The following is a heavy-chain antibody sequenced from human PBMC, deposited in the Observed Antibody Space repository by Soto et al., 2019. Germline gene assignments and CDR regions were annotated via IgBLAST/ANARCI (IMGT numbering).Heavy chain of an antibody. V-gene: IGHV1-69*01. CDR1: GGIFSTYA. J-gene: IGHJ4*02. CDR2: IIPIFGTP. Sequence: QVQLVQSGAEVKKPGSSVKVSCKASGGIFSTYAISWLRRAPGQGLEWMGGIIPIFGTPNYAQRFQGRVTITADESTRTAYMELSRIRSEDTAVYYCARDRDDYGSGNYYNRIDFWGQGTLVTVSS. D-gene: IGHD3-10*01. CDR3: ARDRDDYGSGNYYNRIDF.